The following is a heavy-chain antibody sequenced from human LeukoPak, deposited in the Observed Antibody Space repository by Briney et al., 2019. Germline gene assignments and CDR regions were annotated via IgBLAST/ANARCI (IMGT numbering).Heavy chain of an antibody. CDR1: GFTFSNAW. Sequence: GGSLRLSCAASGFTFSNAWMSWVRQAPGKGLEWVGRIKSKTDGGTTDYAAPVKGRFTISRDDSKNTLYLQMNSLKTEDTAVYYCTTDGRNMVRGVIITFPPSPDYWGQGTLVTVSS. J-gene: IGHJ4*02. D-gene: IGHD3-10*01. V-gene: IGHV3-15*01. CDR3: TTDGRNMVRGVIITFPPSPDY. CDR2: IKSKTDGGTT.